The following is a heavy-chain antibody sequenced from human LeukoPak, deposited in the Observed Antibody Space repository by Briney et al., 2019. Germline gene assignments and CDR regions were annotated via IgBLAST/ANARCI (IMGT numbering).Heavy chain of an antibody. Sequence: GGSLRLSCAASEFTLRNYWMSWVRQAPGKGLEWVATIKEDGSEKYYVDSVKGRFTISRENAKNSLYLQMNSLRAEDTAVYYCARSFYGHDPYYCYMDVWGKGTTVTVSS. J-gene: IGHJ6*03. D-gene: IGHD2-2*01. V-gene: IGHV3-7*01. CDR3: ARSFYGHDPYYCYMDV. CDR1: EFTLRNYW. CDR2: IKEDGSEK.